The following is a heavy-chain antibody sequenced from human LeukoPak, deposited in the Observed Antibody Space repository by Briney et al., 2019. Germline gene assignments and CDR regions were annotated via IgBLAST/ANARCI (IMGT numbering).Heavy chain of an antibody. CDR1: GYTFTGYY. CDR3: ARVRLERRSDAFDI. Sequence: ASVKVSCKASGYTFTGYYMHWVRQAPGQGLEWMGWINPNSGGTNYAQKFQGRVTMTRDTSISTACMELSRLRSDDTAVYYCARVRLERRSDAFDIWGQGTMVTVSS. J-gene: IGHJ3*02. V-gene: IGHV1-2*02. CDR2: INPNSGGT. D-gene: IGHD1-1*01.